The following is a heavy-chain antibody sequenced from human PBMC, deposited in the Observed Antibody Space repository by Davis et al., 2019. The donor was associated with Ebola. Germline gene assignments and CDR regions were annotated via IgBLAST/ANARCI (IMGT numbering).Heavy chain of an antibody. CDR3: ARDFPAQDSRGYYHNTFDI. CDR1: GFTFNIFD. Sequence: GGSLRLSCAASGFTFNIFDMHWVRQAPGRGLEWVAFVRSHGSDDHYADSVKGRFTISRDNAKNSLYLQMNSLRDEDTAVYYCARDFPAQDSRGYYHNTFDIWGQGTMVTVSS. CDR2: VRSHGSDD. J-gene: IGHJ3*02. V-gene: IGHV3-30*02. D-gene: IGHD3-22*01.